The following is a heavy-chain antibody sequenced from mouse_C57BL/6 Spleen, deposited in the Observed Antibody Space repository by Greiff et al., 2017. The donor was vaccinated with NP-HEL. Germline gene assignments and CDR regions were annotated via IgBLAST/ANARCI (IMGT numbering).Heavy chain of an antibody. Sequence: QVQLKQSGAELVRPGASVTLSCKASGYTFTDYEMHWVKQTPVHGLEWIGAIDPETGGTAYNQKFKGKAILTADKSSSTAYMELRSLTSEDSAVYYCTREGAYGSLFDYWGQGTTLTVSS. D-gene: IGHD1-1*01. CDR3: TREGAYGSLFDY. V-gene: IGHV1-15*01. CDR1: GYTFTDYE. CDR2: IDPETGGT. J-gene: IGHJ2*01.